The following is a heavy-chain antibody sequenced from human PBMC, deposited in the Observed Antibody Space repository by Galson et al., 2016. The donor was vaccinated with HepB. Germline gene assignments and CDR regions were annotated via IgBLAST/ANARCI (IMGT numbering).Heavy chain of an antibody. CDR2: INSDGSNT. CDR3: SRWSGYYGMDV. J-gene: IGHJ6*03. D-gene: IGHD3-3*01. CDR1: GFSFSNYF. V-gene: IGHV3-74*01. Sequence: SLRLSCAASGFSFSNYFMPWVRQPPGKGLVWVSRINSDGSNTRYADSVKGRFSISRDNAKTTLYLQINSLRAEDTAVYYCSRWSGYYGMDVWGKGTTVTVSS.